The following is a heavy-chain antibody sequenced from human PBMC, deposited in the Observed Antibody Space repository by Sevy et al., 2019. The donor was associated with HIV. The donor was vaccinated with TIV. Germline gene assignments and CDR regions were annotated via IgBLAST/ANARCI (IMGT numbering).Heavy chain of an antibody. Sequence: GGSLRLSCVASGFSLSDYAMHWVRQGPDKGLAWVAVISFDGGNTYYSDAVEGRFIISRDNSKNTVFLQMNSLSPDDTALYYCARGPYNSGLRFDFWGQGTLVTVSS. D-gene: IGHD5-12*01. CDR3: ARGPYNSGLRFDF. CDR2: ISFDGGNT. CDR1: GFSLSDYA. J-gene: IGHJ4*02. V-gene: IGHV3-30-3*01.